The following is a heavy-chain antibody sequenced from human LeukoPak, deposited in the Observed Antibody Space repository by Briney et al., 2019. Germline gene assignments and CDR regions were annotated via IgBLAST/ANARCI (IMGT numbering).Heavy chain of an antibody. CDR3: AGVETMVRGVIKAHYYYYYGMDA. D-gene: IGHD3-10*01. J-gene: IGHJ6*04. CDR2: IWDDGSNK. Sequence: PGGSLRLSCAASGFTFSSYGMHWVRQAPGKGLEWVAVIWDDGSNKYYADSVKGRFTISRDNSKNTLYLQMNSLRAEDTAVYHCAGVETMVRGVIKAHYYYYYGMDAWGKGTTVTVSS. CDR1: GFTFSSYG. V-gene: IGHV3-33*01.